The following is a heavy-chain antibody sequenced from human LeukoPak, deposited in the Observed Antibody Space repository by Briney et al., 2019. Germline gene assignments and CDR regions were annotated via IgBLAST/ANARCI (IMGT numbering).Heavy chain of an antibody. Sequence: GGSLRLSCAASGFTFSSYSMNWVRQAPGKGLEWVSVIYSGGSTYYADSVKGRFTISRDNSKNTLYLQMNSLRAEDTAVYYCARANPAYYFDYWGQGTLVTVSS. CDR2: IYSGGST. CDR1: GFTFSSYS. CDR3: ARANPAYYFDY. V-gene: IGHV3-53*01. J-gene: IGHJ4*02.